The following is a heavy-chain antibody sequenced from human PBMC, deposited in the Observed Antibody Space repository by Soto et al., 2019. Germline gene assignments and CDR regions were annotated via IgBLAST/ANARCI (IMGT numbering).Heavy chain of an antibody. CDR3: ARGAFTLAQAFDL. D-gene: IGHD3-16*01. V-gene: IGHV3-33*01. J-gene: IGHJ4*02. CDR2: TWYDGSNK. CDR1: GSTFSHFG. Sequence: PGGSLRLSCAASGSTFSHFGMHWVRQAPGKGLEWVAMTWYDGSNKYYADSVKGRFTISRDNSKNMLYLQMNSLREEDTAVYYGARGAFTLAQAFDLWGQGTLVTVSS.